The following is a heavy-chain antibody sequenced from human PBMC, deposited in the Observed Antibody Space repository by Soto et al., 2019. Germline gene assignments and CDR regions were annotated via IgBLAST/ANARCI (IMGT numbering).Heavy chain of an antibody. CDR1: GYTFTGYD. CDR2: MNPNGGNT. V-gene: IGHV1-8*01. CDR3: AGEKVGTTRIDF. J-gene: IGHJ4*02. D-gene: IGHD1-26*01. Sequence: QAQLVQSGAEVKKPGASVKVSCKASGYTFTGYDINWLRQANGQGLESMGWMNPNGGNTGHAQNFHSRATMTRNNSITTAYMELTSRRDDDSAVYYCAGEKVGTTRIDFWGQGTLVTVSS.